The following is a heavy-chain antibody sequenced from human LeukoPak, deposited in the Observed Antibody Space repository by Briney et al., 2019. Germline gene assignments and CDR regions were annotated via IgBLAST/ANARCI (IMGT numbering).Heavy chain of an antibody. V-gene: IGHV3-9*01. CDR3: ARSLGDLGYMDV. Sequence: GGSLRLSCAASGFTFDDYAMHWVRQAPGKGLEWVSGISWNSGSIGYADSVKGRFTISRDNAKNSLYLQMNSLRAEDTALYYCARSLGDLGYMDVWGKGTTVTVSS. D-gene: IGHD4-17*01. CDR1: GFTFDDYA. J-gene: IGHJ6*03. CDR2: ISWNSGSI.